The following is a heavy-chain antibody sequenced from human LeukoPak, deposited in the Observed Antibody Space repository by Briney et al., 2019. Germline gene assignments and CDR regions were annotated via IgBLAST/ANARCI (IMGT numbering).Heavy chain of an antibody. Sequence: PGRSLRLSCAASGFTFSSYGMHWVRQAPGKGLEWVAVISYDGSNKYYADSVKGRFTISRDNSKNTLYLQMNSLRAEDTAVYYCASTYSSSWGRDVWGKGTTVTVSS. V-gene: IGHV3-30*03. CDR3: ASTYSSSWGRDV. CDR2: ISYDGSNK. CDR1: GFTFSSYG. J-gene: IGHJ6*04. D-gene: IGHD6-13*01.